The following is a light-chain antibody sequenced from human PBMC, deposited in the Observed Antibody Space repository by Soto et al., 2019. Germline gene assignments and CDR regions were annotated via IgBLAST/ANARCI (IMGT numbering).Light chain of an antibody. J-gene: IGLJ1*01. CDR1: SSDVGGYNY. Sequence: QSALTQPPSASGSPGQSVTISCTGTSSDVGGYNYVSWYQQHPGKAPKVMIYDVSKRPSGVPDRFSGSKSGNTASLTVSGLQAEDEADYYCSSYAGSTHYVFGTGTQLTVL. V-gene: IGLV2-8*01. CDR3: SSYAGSTHYV. CDR2: DVS.